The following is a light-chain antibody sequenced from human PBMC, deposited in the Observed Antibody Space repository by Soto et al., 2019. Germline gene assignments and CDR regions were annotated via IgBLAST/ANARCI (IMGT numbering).Light chain of an antibody. CDR3: QQYNNWPPYT. V-gene: IGKV3-15*01. J-gene: IGKJ2*01. Sequence: ETVMTQSPGTLSVSPGERATLSCRASQSVTSNLAWHQQKPGQAPRLLIYDASTRATGIPARFSGSGSGTEFTLTISNLQSEDFAVYYCQQYNNWPPYTFGQGTKLEIQ. CDR1: QSVTSN. CDR2: DAS.